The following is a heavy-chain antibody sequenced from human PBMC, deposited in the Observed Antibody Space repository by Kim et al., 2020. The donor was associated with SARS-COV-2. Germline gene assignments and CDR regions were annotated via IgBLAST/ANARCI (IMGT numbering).Heavy chain of an antibody. D-gene: IGHD3-10*01. J-gene: IGHJ4*02. V-gene: IGHV4-34*01. CDR2: INHSGST. CDR3: ARTMVLRGRKSYGSGRAPNYYVDY. CDR1: GGSFSGYY. Sequence: SETLSLTCAVYGGSFSGYYWSWIRQPPGKGLEWIGEINHSGSTNYNPSLKSRVTISVDTSKNQFSLKLSSVTAADTAVYYCARTMVLRGRKSYGSGRAPNYYVDYWGQGTLVTVSS.